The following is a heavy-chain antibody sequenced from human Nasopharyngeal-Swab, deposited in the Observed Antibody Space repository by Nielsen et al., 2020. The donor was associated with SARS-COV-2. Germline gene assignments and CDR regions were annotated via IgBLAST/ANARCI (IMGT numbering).Heavy chain of an antibody. D-gene: IGHD3-9*01. CDR3: AKDATENSYYDILTGNYFDY. J-gene: IGHJ4*02. V-gene: IGHV3-9*01. CDR1: GFTFDDYA. Sequence: SLKISCAASGFTFDDYAMHWVRQAPGKGLEWVSGISWNSGSIGYADSVKGRFTISRDNAKNSLYLQMNSLRAEDTALNYCAKDATENSYYDILTGNYFDYWGQGTLVTVSS. CDR2: ISWNSGSI.